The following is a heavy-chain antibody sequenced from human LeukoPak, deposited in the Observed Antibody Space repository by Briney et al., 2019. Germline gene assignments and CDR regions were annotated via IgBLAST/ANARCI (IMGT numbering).Heavy chain of an antibody. V-gene: IGHV4-59*01. Sequence: SETLSLTCAVYGGSFSGYYWSWIRQPPGKGLEWIGYIYYSGSTNYNPSLKSRVTISVDTSKNQFSLKLSSVTAADTAVYYCASASSYGDYSWYFDLWGRGTLVTVSS. CDR3: ASASSYGDYSWYFDL. CDR2: IYYSGST. J-gene: IGHJ2*01. D-gene: IGHD4-17*01. CDR1: GGSFSGYY.